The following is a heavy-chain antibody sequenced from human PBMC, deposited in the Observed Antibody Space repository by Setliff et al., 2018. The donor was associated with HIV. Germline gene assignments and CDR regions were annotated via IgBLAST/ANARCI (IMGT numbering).Heavy chain of an antibody. D-gene: IGHD2-8*02. Sequence: PSETLSLTCTVSGGSISSYYWSWIRQPPGKGLEWIGEIHHSGSTNYNPSLKSRVTISVDTSKNQFSLKLSSVTAAATAVYYCARVSITYWYSIPRDYYYYMDVWGEGTTVTVSS. CDR2: IHHSGST. CDR3: ARVSITYWYSIPRDYYYYMDV. V-gene: IGHV4-34*01. CDR1: GGSISSYY. J-gene: IGHJ6*03.